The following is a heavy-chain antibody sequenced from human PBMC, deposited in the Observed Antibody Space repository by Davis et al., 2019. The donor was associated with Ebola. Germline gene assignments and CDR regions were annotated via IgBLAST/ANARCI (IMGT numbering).Heavy chain of an antibody. D-gene: IGHD3-3*01. CDR1: GFTFSTYW. J-gene: IGHJ6*02. Sequence: GESLKISCAASGFTFSTYWMSWVRQAPGKGLEWVANIKQDGGEKYYVDSVRGRFTISRDNAKNSLYLQMNSLRAEDTAVYYCARDEGLRMTIFGVSFYGMDVWGQGTTVTVSS. CDR2: IKQDGGEK. V-gene: IGHV3-7*03. CDR3: ARDEGLRMTIFGVSFYGMDV.